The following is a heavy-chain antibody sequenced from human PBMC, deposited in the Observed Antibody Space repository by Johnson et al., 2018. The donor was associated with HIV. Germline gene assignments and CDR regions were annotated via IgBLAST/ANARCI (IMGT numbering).Heavy chain of an antibody. CDR3: ARDVKYYDTSGYHSDAFDI. V-gene: IGHV3-20*04. CDR1: GFTFSNYW. CDR2: INWNGATT. D-gene: IGHD3-22*01. Sequence: VQLVESGGGLVQPGGSLRLSCAASGFTFSNYWMHWVRQAPGKGLEWVSGINWNGATTVYADSVQGRFTFSRDNAKKSLYLQVNSLRGEDTALYYCARDVKYYDTSGYHSDAFDIWGQGTMVTVSS. J-gene: IGHJ3*02.